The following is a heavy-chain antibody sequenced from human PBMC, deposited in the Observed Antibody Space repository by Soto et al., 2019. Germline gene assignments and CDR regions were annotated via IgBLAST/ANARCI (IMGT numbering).Heavy chain of an antibody. J-gene: IGHJ5*01. CDR3: GRSSSMLGAGWSDS. V-gene: IGHV1-18*01. Sequence: ASVRVSCKASGYSYRSYGINWVRQAPGQGLEWIGWVSGYNYNTKYAQKLQGRITVTTDTSTNTAYMELRSLRSDDTAVYYCGRSSSMLGAGWSDSWGRGKMVTVSS. CDR1: GYSYRSYG. CDR2: VSGYNYNT. D-gene: IGHD2-8*01.